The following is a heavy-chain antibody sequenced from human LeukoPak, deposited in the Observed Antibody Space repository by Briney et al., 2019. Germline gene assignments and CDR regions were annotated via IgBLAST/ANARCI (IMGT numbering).Heavy chain of an antibody. Sequence: ASVKVSCTASGYTFTNYEINWVRQATGQGLEWMGWINPNSGNTGYLQKFQGRVTITRKTSINTDYMDLSSLRSEDTAVYYCARGPPYGPQHYWGQGTLVTVSS. CDR1: GYTFTNYE. CDR2: INPNSGNT. J-gene: IGHJ4*02. D-gene: IGHD4-17*01. CDR3: ARGPPYGPQHY. V-gene: IGHV1-8*03.